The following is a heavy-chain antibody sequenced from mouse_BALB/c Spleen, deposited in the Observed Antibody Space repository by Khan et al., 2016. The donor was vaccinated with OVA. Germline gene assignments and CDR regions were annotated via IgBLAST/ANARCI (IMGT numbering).Heavy chain of an antibody. CDR3: ARRDGDYVGGDCDV. CDR2: INPYNGDT. D-gene: IGHD2-13*01. J-gene: IGHJ1*01. CDR1: GSSFTGYT. Sequence: MQLEESGPELVKPGASMKMSCRASGSSFTGYTLNWVKQSHGKNLEWIGLINPYNGDTSCNQKLKGKAPLTVDKSSRTAYMALPSLTSEASAVSGGARRDGDYVGGDCDVWGAGSRVTV. V-gene: IGHV1S135*01.